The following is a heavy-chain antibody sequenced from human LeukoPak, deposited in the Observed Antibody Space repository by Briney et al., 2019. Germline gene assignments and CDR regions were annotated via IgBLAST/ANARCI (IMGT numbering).Heavy chain of an antibody. CDR1: GGTFSSYA. V-gene: IGHV1-69*13. D-gene: IGHD2-2*01. CDR2: IIPIFGTA. CDR3: AVKRGGYCSSTSCYFSHGMDV. Sequence: ASVKASCKASGGTFSSYAISWVRQAPGQGLEWMGGIIPIFGTANYAQKFQGRVTITADESTSTAYMELSSLRSEDTAVYYCAVKRGGYCSSTSCYFSHGMDVWGKGTTVTVSS. J-gene: IGHJ6*04.